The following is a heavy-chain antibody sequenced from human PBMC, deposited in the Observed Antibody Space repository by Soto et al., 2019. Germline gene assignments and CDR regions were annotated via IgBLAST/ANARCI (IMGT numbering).Heavy chain of an antibody. CDR2: IIPIFGTA. J-gene: IGHJ6*01. Sequence: SVKVSCKASGGTFSSYAISWVRQAPGQGLEWMGGIIPIFGTANYAQKFQGRVTITADESTSTAYMELSSLRSEETAVNYCAGTRPPSYYYCWGRYETRGYYYSGMDVWGQGATVTVSS. V-gene: IGHV1-69*13. D-gene: IGHD3-10*01. CDR3: AGTRPPSYYYCWGRYETRGYYYSGMDV. CDR1: GGTFSSYA.